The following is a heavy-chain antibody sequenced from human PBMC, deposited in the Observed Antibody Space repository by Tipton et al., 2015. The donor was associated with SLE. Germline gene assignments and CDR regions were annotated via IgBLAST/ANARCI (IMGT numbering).Heavy chain of an antibody. V-gene: IGHV4-4*07. CDR3: ARVSSGWSAFDY. J-gene: IGHJ4*02. D-gene: IGHD6-19*01. CDR1: GDSINSNYH. CDR2: IHTSGTT. Sequence: TLSLTCTVSGDSINSNYHWSWIRQPAGKGLEWIGHIHTSGTTYYNPSLKSRVTISVDTSKNQFSLKLSSVTAADTAVYYCARVSSGWSAFDYWGQGTLVTVSS.